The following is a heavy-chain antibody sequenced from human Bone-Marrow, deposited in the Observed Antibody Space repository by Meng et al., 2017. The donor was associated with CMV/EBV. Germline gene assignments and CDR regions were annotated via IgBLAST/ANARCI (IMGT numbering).Heavy chain of an antibody. Sequence: GESLKISCAASGFTFSDYWMTWVRQAPGKGLQWVANIKEDGSDKYCVDSLKGRFTISRDNANDSLHLQMNSLTADDTAVYYCARGGREGTGDFWGQGTLVTVSS. D-gene: IGHD1/OR15-1a*01. CDR3: ARGGREGTGDF. J-gene: IGHJ4*02. CDR1: GFTFSDYW. CDR2: IKEDGSDK. V-gene: IGHV3-7*01.